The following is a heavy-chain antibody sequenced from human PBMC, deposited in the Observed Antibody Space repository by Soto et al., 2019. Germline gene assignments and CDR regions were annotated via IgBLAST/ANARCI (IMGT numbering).Heavy chain of an antibody. Sequence: GGSLRLSCTASGFTFSNYAMSGVRQAPGMGLEWVSTISDSGVNTFFGDSMKDRFTISRDNSKSTVYLQLNTVRAEDTAIYYCARAIGADFFDYWGQGTLVTVSS. CDR3: ARAIGADFFDY. CDR2: ISDSGVNT. V-gene: IGHV3-23*01. D-gene: IGHD6-25*01. J-gene: IGHJ4*02. CDR1: GFTFSNYA.